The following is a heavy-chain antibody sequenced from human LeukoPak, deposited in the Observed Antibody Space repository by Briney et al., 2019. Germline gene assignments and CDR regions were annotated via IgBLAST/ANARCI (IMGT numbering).Heavy chain of an antibody. CDR3: ATPSFDALLYYFDY. J-gene: IGHJ4*02. Sequence: VASVKVSFTVSGYTLTELSMHWVRQAPGKGVEWMGGFDPEDGETIYAQKFQGRVTMIEDTSTDTAYMELSSLRSEDTAVYYCATPSFDALLYYFDYWGQGTLVTVSS. CDR1: GYTLTELS. D-gene: IGHD3-9*01. V-gene: IGHV1-24*01. CDR2: FDPEDGET.